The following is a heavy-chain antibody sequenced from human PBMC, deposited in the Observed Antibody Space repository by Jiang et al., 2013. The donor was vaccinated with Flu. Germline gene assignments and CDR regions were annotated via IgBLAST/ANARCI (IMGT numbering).Heavy chain of an antibody. J-gene: IGHJ4*02. CDR3: SRGRIGGLDYFDS. V-gene: IGHV1-69*04. CDR1: GGAFSNYA. CDR2: NIPILDTT. D-gene: IGHD3/OR15-3a*01. Sequence: KVSCKASGGAFSNYAINWVRQAPGQGLEWMGRNIPILDTTNYAQKFQGRVTITADKSASTAYMELSSLRSEDTAVYYCSRGRIGGLDYFDSWGQGTLVTVSS.